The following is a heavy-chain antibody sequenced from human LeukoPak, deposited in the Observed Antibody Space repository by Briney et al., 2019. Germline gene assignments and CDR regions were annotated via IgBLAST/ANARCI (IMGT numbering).Heavy chain of an antibody. D-gene: IGHD6-13*01. J-gene: IGHJ4*02. Sequence: GESLRLSCAASGFTFTTYWMSWVRQAPGKGLEWVANIKQDGTEKYYVDSVKGRFTISRDNAKNSLYLQMNSLRAEDTAVYYCARDLMGIAYRGAFYYWGQGTLVTVSS. CDR2: IKQDGTEK. V-gene: IGHV3-7*03. CDR3: ARDLMGIAYRGAFYY. CDR1: GFTFTTYW.